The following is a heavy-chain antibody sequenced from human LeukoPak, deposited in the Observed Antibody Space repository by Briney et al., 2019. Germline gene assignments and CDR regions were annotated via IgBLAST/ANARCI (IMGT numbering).Heavy chain of an antibody. V-gene: IGHV4-59*01. CDR2: IYYSGST. Sequence: SETLSLTCTVSGGSMSTYYWSWIRRPPGKGLEWIGYIYYSGSTNYNPSLKSRVTISVDTSKNRFSLKLSSVTAADTAVYYCARAGRWETDTDDHWGQGTLVTVSS. J-gene: IGHJ4*02. D-gene: IGHD5-18*01. CDR3: ARAGRWETDTDDH. CDR1: GGSMSTYY.